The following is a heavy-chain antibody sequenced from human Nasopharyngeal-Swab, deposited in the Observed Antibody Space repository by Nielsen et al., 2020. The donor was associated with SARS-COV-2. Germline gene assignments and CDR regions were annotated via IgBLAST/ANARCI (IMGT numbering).Heavy chain of an antibody. CDR1: GFSLSTSGMC. V-gene: IGHV2-70*01. J-gene: IGHJ4*02. CDR3: ARIRYDILTGYYIGFDY. D-gene: IGHD3-9*01. CDR2: IDWDDDK. Sequence: SGPTLVKPTQTLTLTCTFSGFSLSTSGMCVSWIRQPPGKALEWLALIDWDDDKYYSTSLKTRLTISKDTSKNQVVLTMTNMDPVDTATYYCARIRYDILTGYYIGFDYWGQGTLSPSPQ.